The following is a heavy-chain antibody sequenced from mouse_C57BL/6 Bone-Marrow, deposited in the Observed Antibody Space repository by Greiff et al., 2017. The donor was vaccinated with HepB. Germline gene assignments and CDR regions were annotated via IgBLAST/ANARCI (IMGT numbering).Heavy chain of an antibody. D-gene: IGHD2-3*01. CDR3: ARSVKGYDGYFAMDY. CDR1: GYTFTSYW. CDR2: INPSNGGT. V-gene: IGHV1-53*01. J-gene: IGHJ4*01. Sequence: QVQLKQPGTELVKPGASVKLSCKASGYTFTSYWMHWVKQRPGQGLEWIGNINPSNGGTNYNEKFKSKATLTVDKSSSTAYMQLSSLTSEDSAVYYCARSVKGYDGYFAMDYWGQGTSVTVSS.